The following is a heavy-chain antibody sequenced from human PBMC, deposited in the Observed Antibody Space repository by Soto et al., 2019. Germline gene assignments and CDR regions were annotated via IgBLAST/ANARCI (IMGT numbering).Heavy chain of an antibody. Sequence: QVQLVQSGDEVKKPGASVKVSCKASGYIFVNYGIDWVRQAPGQGLEWMGGISPYTGNTYSATKVQGRLTMTTDTSTSTAYMDLGSLTSDDTAVYYCVMVDNYVTPTPQDVWGQGTTVTVSS. D-gene: IGHD3-16*01. CDR2: ISPYTGNT. CDR3: VMVDNYVTPTPQDV. J-gene: IGHJ6*02. V-gene: IGHV1-18*01. CDR1: GYIFVNYG.